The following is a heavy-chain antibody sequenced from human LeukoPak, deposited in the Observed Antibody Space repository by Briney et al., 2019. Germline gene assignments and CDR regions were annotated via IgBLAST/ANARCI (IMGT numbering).Heavy chain of an antibody. CDR1: GFTFTNYA. D-gene: IGHD5-24*01. CDR3: TRVEVH. Sequence: GGSLRLSCAASGFTFTNYAMSWVRQAPGKGLEWVGFIRSKAYGGTTEYAASVKGRFTISRDDSKSIAYLQMNSLKTEDTAVYYCTRVEVHWGQGTLVTVSS. V-gene: IGHV3-49*04. CDR2: IRSKAYGGTT. J-gene: IGHJ4*02.